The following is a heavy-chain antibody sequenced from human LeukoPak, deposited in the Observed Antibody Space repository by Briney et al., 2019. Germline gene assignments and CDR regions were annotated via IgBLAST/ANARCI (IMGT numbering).Heavy chain of an antibody. V-gene: IGHV4-34*01. CDR3: ARGRRRQGVYGMDV. CDR2: INHSGST. J-gene: IGHJ6*02. CDR1: GGSFSGYY. Sequence: PSETLSLTCAVYGGSFSGYYWSWIRQPPGKGLEWIGEINHSGSTNYNPSLKSRVTISVDTSKNQFSLKLSSVTAADTAVYYCARGRRRQGVYGMDVRGQGTTVTVSS.